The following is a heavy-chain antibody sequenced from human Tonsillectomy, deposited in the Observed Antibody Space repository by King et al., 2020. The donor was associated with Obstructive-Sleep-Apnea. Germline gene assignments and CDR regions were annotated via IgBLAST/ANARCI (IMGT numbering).Heavy chain of an antibody. V-gene: IGHV3-23*04. J-gene: IGHJ4*02. D-gene: IGHD3-9*01. CDR1: GFTFSSYA. CDR3: AKHPYYDILTGYYIPYYFDY. Sequence: VQLVESGGGLVQPGGSLRLSCAASGFTFSSYAMSWVRQAPGKGLEWVSAISGSGGSTYYADSVKGRFTISRDNSTNTLYLQMNSLRAEDTAVYYCAKHPYYDILTGYYIPYYFDYWGQGTLVTVSS. CDR2: ISGSGGST.